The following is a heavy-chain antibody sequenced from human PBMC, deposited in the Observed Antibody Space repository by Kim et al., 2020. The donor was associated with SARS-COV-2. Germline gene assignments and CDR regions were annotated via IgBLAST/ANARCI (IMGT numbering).Heavy chain of an antibody. CDR3: ARLGVGRWFGELLHDY. CDR2: IKQDGSEK. Sequence: GGSLRLSCAASGFTFSSYWMSWVRQAPGKGLEWVANIKQDGSEKYYVDSVKGRFTISRDNAKNSLYLQMNSLRAEDTAVYYCARLGVGRWFGELLHDYWGQGTLVTVSS. D-gene: IGHD3-10*01. V-gene: IGHV3-7*03. CDR1: GFTFSSYW. J-gene: IGHJ4*02.